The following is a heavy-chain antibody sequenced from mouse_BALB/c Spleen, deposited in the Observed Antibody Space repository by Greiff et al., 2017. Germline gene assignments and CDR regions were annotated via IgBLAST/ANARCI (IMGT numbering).Heavy chain of an antibody. CDR3: AREVRLSFAY. V-gene: IGHV3-6*02. D-gene: IGHD2-14*01. CDR2: ISYDGSN. Sequence: EVKLMESGPGLVKPSQSLSLTCSVTGYSITSGYYWNWIRQFPGNKLEWMGYISYDGSNNYNPSLKNRISITRDTSKNQFFLKLNSVTTEDTATYYCAREVRLSFAYWGQGTLVTVSA. CDR1: GYSITSGYY. J-gene: IGHJ3*01.